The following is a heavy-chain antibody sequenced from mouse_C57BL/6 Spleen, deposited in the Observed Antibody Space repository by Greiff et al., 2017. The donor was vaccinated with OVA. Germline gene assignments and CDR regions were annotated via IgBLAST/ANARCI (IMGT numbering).Heavy chain of an antibody. CDR2: ISYDGSN. V-gene: IGHV3-6*01. J-gene: IGHJ1*03. CDR1: GYSITSGYY. CDR3: AREGYFDV. Sequence: EVKLQESGPGLVKPSQSLSLTCSVTGYSITSGYYWNWIRQFPGNKLEWMGYISYDGSNNYNPSLKNRISLTRDTSKNQVFLKLNSVTTEDTATYYCAREGYFDVWGTGTTVTVSS.